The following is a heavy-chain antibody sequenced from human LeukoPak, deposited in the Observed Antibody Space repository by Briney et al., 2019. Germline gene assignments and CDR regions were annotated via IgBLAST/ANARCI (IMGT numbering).Heavy chain of an antibody. Sequence: SETLSLTCTVSGGAISSYYWSWIRQPPGKGLEWIGYIYYSGSTNYNPSLKSRVTISVDTSKNQFSLKLSSVTAADTAVYYCARALVGATTDYWGQGTLVTVSS. J-gene: IGHJ4*02. D-gene: IGHD1-26*01. CDR3: ARALVGATTDY. CDR2: IYYSGST. V-gene: IGHV4-59*01. CDR1: GGAISSYY.